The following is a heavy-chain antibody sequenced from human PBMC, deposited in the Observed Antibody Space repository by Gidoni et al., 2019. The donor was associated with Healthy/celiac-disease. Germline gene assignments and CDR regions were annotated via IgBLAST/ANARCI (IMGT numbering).Heavy chain of an antibody. D-gene: IGHD3-9*01. CDR2: INHSGST. CDR3: ARMGRVYDILTGRLAPFDY. V-gene: IGHV4-34*01. J-gene: IGHJ4*02. CDR1: GGSFSGYY. Sequence: QVQLQQWGAGLLKPSETLSLTCAVYGGSFSGYYWSWIRQPPGKGLEWIGEINHSGSTNYNPSLKSRVTISVDTSKNQFSLKLSSVTAADTAVYYCARMGRVYDILTGRLAPFDYWGQGTLVTVSS.